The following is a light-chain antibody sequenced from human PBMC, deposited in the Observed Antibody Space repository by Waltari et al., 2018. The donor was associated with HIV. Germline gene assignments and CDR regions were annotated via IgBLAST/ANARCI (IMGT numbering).Light chain of an antibody. Sequence: QSALTQPASVSGSPGQSITISCTGTSSDGGSYNLVSWYQQHPGKAPKLMIYEVSKRPSGVSNRFSGSKSGNTASLTISGLQAEDEADYYCCSYAGSSTWVFGGGTKLTVL. CDR3: CSYAGSSTWV. CDR2: EVS. J-gene: IGLJ3*02. CDR1: SSDGGSYNL. V-gene: IGLV2-23*02.